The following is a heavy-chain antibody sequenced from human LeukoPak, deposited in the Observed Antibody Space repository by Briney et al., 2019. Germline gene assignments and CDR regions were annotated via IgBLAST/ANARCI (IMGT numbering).Heavy chain of an antibody. D-gene: IGHD3-10*01. J-gene: IGHJ4*02. Sequence: PGGSPRLSCAVSGFTFSSYDMSWVRQAPGKGLEWISVISGSGGIAYYADSVKGRFSISKDNSRNTLFLHMNSLRAEDTAAYYCARGHKWFGERPYYFDYWGQGTLVTVSS. CDR1: GFTFSSYD. CDR2: ISGSGGIA. V-gene: IGHV3-23*01. CDR3: ARGHKWFGERPYYFDY.